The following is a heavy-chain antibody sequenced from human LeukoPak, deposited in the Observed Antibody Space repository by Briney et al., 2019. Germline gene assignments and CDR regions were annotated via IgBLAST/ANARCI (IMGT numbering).Heavy chain of an antibody. J-gene: IGHJ3*02. D-gene: IGHD3-3*01. CDR2: ISSSSSYI. CDR3: ARAIRYYDFWSGYYPDNAFDI. V-gene: IGHV3-21*01. Sequence: GGSLRLSCAASGFTFSSYSMNWVRQAPGKGLEWVSSISSSSSYIYYADSVKGRFTISRDNAKNSLYLQMNSLRAEDTAVYYCARAIRYYDFWSGYYPDNAFDIWGQGTMVTVSS. CDR1: GFTFSSYS.